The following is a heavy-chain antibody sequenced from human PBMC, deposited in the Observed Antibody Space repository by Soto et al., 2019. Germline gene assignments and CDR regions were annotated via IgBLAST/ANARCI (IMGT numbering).Heavy chain of an antibody. V-gene: IGHV4-59*04. D-gene: IGHD6-6*01. CDR1: GGSISSFC. Sequence: SETLSLTCTVSGGSISSFCCRWIRQPPGKGLEWIGNIYESGSTYNNPSLKSRVTISVDTSKNQFSLKLSSVTAADTAVYYCASWDGSSSVSYNFDYWGQGTLVTVS. CDR2: IYESGST. J-gene: IGHJ4*02. CDR3: ASWDGSSSVSYNFDY.